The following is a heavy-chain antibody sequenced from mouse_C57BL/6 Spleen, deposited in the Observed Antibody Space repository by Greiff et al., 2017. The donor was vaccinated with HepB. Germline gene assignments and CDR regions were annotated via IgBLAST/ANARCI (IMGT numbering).Heavy chain of an antibody. D-gene: IGHD4-1*01. Sequence: VQLQQSGPELVKPGASVKISCKASGYAFSSSWMNWVKQRPGKGLEWIGRIYPGDGDTNYNGKFKGKATLTADKSSSTAYMQLSSLTSEDYAVYFCAKTGLYYFDYWGQGTTLTVSS. CDR2: IYPGDGDT. CDR1: GYAFSSSW. V-gene: IGHV1-82*01. CDR3: AKTGLYYFDY. J-gene: IGHJ2*01.